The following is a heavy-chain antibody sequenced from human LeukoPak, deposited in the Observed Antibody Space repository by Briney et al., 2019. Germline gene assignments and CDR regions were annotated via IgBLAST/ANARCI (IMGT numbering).Heavy chain of an antibody. Sequence: SETLSLTCTVFGGSISSYYWSWIRQPPGKGLEWVGYIFYSGSTNYNPSLKSRVTISLDTSKNQFSLKLSSVTAADTAVYYCARGIYCSSTSCYYYFDYWGQGTLVTVSS. CDR3: ARGIYCSSTSCYYYFDY. CDR1: GGSISSYY. V-gene: IGHV4-59*01. D-gene: IGHD2-2*01. J-gene: IGHJ4*02. CDR2: IFYSGST.